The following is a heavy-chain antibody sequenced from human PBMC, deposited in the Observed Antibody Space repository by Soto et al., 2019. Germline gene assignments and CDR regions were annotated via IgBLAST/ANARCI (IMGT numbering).Heavy chain of an antibody. D-gene: IGHD2-2*01. CDR2: INAGNGNT. J-gene: IGHJ5*02. CDR3: ARGRLPRYCSSTSCFNWFDP. V-gene: IGHV1-3*01. CDR1: GYTFTSYA. Sequence: GASVKVSCKASGYTFTSYAMHWVRQAPGQRLEWMGWINAGNGNTKYSQKFQGRVTITRDTSASTAYMELSSLRSEDTAVYYCARGRLPRYCSSTSCFNWFDPWGQGTLVTVSS.